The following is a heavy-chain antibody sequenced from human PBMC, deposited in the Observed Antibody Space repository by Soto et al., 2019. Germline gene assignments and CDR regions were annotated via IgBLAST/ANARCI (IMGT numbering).Heavy chain of an antibody. CDR2: MSYDGSKI. J-gene: IGHJ6*02. V-gene: IGHV3-30*18. Sequence: GGSLRLSCEASGFAFDTYGMHWIRQGAGQGLEWVATMSYDGSKIYYRDSVRGRFSISRDDSKRTLYLQMNSLRAEDTAVYYCAKDRDPYYYYYLMDVWGQGTTVTVSS. CDR3: AKDRDPYYYYYLMDV. CDR1: GFAFDTYG.